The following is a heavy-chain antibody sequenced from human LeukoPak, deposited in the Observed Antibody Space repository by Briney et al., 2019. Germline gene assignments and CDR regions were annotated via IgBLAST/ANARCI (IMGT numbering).Heavy chain of an antibody. CDR3: ARKGSKGSGSYFDY. V-gene: IGHV4-59*01. J-gene: IGHJ4*02. D-gene: IGHD1-26*01. CDR2: IYYSGST. Sequence: PSETLSLTCTVSGGSISSYYWSWIRQPPGKGLEWIGYIYYSGSTNYNPSLKSRVTISVDTSKNQFSLKLNSVTAADTAVYYCARKGSKGSGSYFDYWGQGTLVTVSS. CDR1: GGSISSYY.